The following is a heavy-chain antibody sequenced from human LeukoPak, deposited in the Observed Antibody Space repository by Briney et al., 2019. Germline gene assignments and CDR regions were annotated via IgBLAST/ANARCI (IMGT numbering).Heavy chain of an antibody. CDR3: ARDNVHGYCSGGSCYSRAFDI. Sequence: GGSLRLSCAASGFTVSSNYMSWVRQAPGKGLEWVSVIYSGGSTYYADSVKGRFTISRDNSKNTLYLQMNSLRAEDTAVYYCARDNVHGYCSGGSCYSRAFDIWGQGTMLTASS. CDR1: GFTVSSNY. V-gene: IGHV3-66*01. CDR2: IYSGGST. D-gene: IGHD2-15*01. J-gene: IGHJ3*02.